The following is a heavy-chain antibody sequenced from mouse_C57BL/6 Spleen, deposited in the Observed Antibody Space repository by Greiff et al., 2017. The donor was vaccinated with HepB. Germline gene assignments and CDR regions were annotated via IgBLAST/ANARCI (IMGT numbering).Heavy chain of an antibody. V-gene: IGHV5-12*01. CDR3: ARHVDSSGYVDYAMDY. J-gene: IGHJ4*01. D-gene: IGHD3-2*02. CDR1: GFTFSDYY. Sequence: DVMLVESGGGLVQPGGSLKLSCAASGFTFSDYYMYWVRQTPEKRLEWVAYISNGGGSTYYPDTVKGRFTISRDNAKNTLYLQMSRLKSEDTAMYYCARHVDSSGYVDYAMDYWGQGTSVTVSS. CDR2: ISNGGGST.